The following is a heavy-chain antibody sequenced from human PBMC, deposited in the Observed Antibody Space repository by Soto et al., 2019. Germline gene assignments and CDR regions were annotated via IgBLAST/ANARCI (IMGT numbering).Heavy chain of an antibody. CDR3: ATDAPRLRYFDWSGFDI. CDR1: GYTLTELS. CDR2: FDPEDGET. J-gene: IGHJ3*02. Sequence: ASVKVSCKVSGYTLTELSMHWVRQAPGKGLEWMGGFDPEDGETIYAQKFQGRVTMTEDTSTDTAYMELSSLRSEDTAVYYCATDAPRLRYFDWSGFDIWGQGTMVTVSS. V-gene: IGHV1-24*01. D-gene: IGHD3-9*01.